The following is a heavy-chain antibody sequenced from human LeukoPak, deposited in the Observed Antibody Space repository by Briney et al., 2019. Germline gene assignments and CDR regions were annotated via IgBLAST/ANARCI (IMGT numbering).Heavy chain of an antibody. CDR2: IDPCDSYT. CDR1: GYSFSTYW. Sequence: GESLKISCKGSGYSFSTYWIIWGRQMPGKGLEWMVRIDPCDSYTKYSPSFQGHVTISPDKSISTAYLQWSSLKASDTAMYYCARHRPGYRNGYASFDYWGQGTLVTVSS. J-gene: IGHJ4*02. CDR3: ARHRPGYRNGYASFDY. V-gene: IGHV5-10-1*01. D-gene: IGHD5-12*01.